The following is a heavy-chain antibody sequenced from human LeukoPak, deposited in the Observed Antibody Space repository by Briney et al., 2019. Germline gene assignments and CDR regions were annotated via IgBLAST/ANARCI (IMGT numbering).Heavy chain of an antibody. D-gene: IGHD3-3*01. CDR2: ISAYNGNT. J-gene: IGHJ3*02. CDR1: GYTFTSYG. CDR3: ARGVIFGVVLDAFDI. Sequence: ASVKVSCKASGYTFTSYGISWVRQAPGQGLEWKGWISAYNGNTNYAQKLQGRVTITTDTSTSTAYMELRSLRSDDTAVYYCARGVIFGVVLDAFDIWGQGTMVTVSS. V-gene: IGHV1-18*01.